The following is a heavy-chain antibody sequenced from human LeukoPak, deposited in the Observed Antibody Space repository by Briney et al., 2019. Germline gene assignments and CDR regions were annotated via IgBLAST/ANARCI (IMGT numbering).Heavy chain of an antibody. CDR1: GGSISSSSYS. V-gene: IGHV4-39*01. Sequence: SETLSLTCTVSGGSISSSSYSWGWIRQPPGKGLEWIGSIYYSGSTYYNPSLKSRVTISVDTSKNQFSLKLSSVTAADTAVYYCARHRYNWNDSTQSYGMDVWGQGTTVTVSS. D-gene: IGHD1-20*01. CDR2: IYYSGST. J-gene: IGHJ6*02. CDR3: ARHRYNWNDSTQSYGMDV.